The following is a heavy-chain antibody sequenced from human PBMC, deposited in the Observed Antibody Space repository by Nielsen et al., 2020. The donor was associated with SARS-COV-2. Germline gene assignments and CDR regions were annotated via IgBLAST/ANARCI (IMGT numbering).Heavy chain of an antibody. Sequence: GGSLRLSCAASGFTFDDYAMHWVRQAPGKGLEWVSGISWNSGSIGYADSVKGRFTISRDTAKNSMYLQMNSLRAEDTALYYCATSPFYYGSGSYPDYYYYGMDVWGQGTTVTVSS. CDR1: GFTFDDYA. CDR3: ATSPFYYGSGSYPDYYYYGMDV. D-gene: IGHD3-10*01. V-gene: IGHV3-9*01. J-gene: IGHJ6*02. CDR2: ISWNSGSI.